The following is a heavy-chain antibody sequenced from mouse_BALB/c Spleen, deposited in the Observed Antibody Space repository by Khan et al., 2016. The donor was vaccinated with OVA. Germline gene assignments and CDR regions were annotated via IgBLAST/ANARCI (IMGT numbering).Heavy chain of an antibody. V-gene: IGHV1-18*01. CDR1: GYSFTDYT. CDR3: ARGNYYGSNSWFAY. CDR2: INPYNGFT. J-gene: IGHJ3*01. D-gene: IGHD1-1*01. Sequence: EVQLQESGPELVKPGASMKISCKASGYSFTDYTMNWVKQSHGQNLEWIGLINPYNGFTSYNQKFKGKATLTVDKSSSTAYMELLSLTSEDSAVYYCARGNYYGSNSWFAYWGQGTLVTVSA.